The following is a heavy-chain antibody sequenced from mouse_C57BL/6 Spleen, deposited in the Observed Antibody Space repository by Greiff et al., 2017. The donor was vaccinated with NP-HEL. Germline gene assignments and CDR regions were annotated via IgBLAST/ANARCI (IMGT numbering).Heavy chain of an antibody. CDR1: GYTFTSSW. Sequence: QVQLQQPGAELVMPGASVKLSCKASGYTFTSSWMHWVKQRPGQGLEWIGEIDPSDSYTNYNQKFKGKSTLTVDKSSSTAYMQLSSLTSEDSAVYYCALFSYYYGSSSFAYWGQGTLVTVAA. CDR2: IDPSDSYT. V-gene: IGHV1-69*01. CDR3: ALFSYYYGSSSFAY. D-gene: IGHD1-1*01. J-gene: IGHJ3*01.